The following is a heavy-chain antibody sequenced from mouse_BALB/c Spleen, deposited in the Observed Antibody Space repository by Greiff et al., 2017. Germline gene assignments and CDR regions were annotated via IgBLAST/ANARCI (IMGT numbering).Heavy chain of an antibody. CDR1: GFTFSDYY. Sequence: EVKLVESGGGLVKPGGSLKLSCAASGFTFSDYYMYWVRQTPEKRLEWVATISDGGSYTYYPDSVKGRFTISRDNAKNNLYLQMSSLKSEDTAMYYCARDPITTAYAMDYWGQGTSVTVSS. J-gene: IGHJ4*01. CDR2: ISDGGSYT. CDR3: ARDPITTAYAMDY. V-gene: IGHV5-4*02. D-gene: IGHD1-2*01.